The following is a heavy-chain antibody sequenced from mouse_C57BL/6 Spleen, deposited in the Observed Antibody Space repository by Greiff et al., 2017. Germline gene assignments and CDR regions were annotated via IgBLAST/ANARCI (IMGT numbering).Heavy chain of an antibody. J-gene: IGHJ1*03. CDR3: AKTAQAYWYFDV. CDR2: INPNNGGT. V-gene: IGHV1-26*01. CDR1: GYTFTDYY. Sequence: EVQLQQSGPELVKPGASVKISCKASGYTFTDYYMNWVKQSHGKSLEWIGDINPNNGGTSYNQKFKGKATLTVDKSSSTAYMELRSLTSEDSAVYYCAKTAQAYWYFDVWGTGTTVTVSS. D-gene: IGHD3-2*02.